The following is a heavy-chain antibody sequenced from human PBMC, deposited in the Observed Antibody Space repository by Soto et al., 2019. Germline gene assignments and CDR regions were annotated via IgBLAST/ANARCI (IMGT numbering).Heavy chain of an antibody. CDR2: IIPIFGTA. V-gene: IGHV1-69*13. CDR1: GGTFSSYA. CDR3: ASLVVDIVATAEDY. D-gene: IGHD5-12*01. J-gene: IGHJ4*02. Sequence: RASVKVSCKASGGTFSSYAISWVRQAPGQGLEWMGGIIPIFGTANYAQKFQGRVTITADESTSTAYMELSSLRSEDTAVYYCASLVVDIVATAEDYWGQGTLVTVSS.